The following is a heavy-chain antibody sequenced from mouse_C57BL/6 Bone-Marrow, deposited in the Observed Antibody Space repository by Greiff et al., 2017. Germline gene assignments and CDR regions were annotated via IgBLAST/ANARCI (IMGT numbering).Heavy chain of an antibody. Sequence: VQLQQPGAELVKPGASVKLSCKASGYTFTDYWMHWVKQRPGQGLEWIGMIHPNSGSTNYNENFKSKDTLTVDNSSSTAYMQLSRLTSEDSAVYYCARWEIKDLYYYAMDYWGQGTSVTVSS. CDR2: IHPNSGST. D-gene: IGHD2-4*01. CDR1: GYTFTDYW. CDR3: ARWEIKDLYYYAMDY. J-gene: IGHJ4*01. V-gene: IGHV1-64*01.